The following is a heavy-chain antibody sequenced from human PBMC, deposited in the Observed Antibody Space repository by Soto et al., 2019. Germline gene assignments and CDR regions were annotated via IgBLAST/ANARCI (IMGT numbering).Heavy chain of an antibody. CDR3: ARERALSGAFDY. J-gene: IGHJ4*02. CDR2: INYSGST. CDR1: GGSISSGGYY. V-gene: IGHV4-31*03. Sequence: PSETLSLTCTVSGGSISSGGYYWSWIRQHPGKGLEWIGYINYSGSTYYNPSLKSRVTISVDTSKNQFSLKLSSVTAADTAVYYCARERALSGAFDYWGQGTLVTVSS. D-gene: IGHD1-26*01.